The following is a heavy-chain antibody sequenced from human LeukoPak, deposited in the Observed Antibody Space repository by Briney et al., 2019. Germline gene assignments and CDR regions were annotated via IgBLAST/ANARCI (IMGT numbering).Heavy chain of an antibody. Sequence: SQTLSLTCTVSGGSISSGSYYWSWIRQPAGKGLEWIGRIYTSGSTNYNPSLKSRVTISVDTSKNQFSLKLRSVTAADSAVYFCARQPQRPFDYWGQGTPVTVSS. CDR1: GGSISSGSYY. V-gene: IGHV4-61*02. CDR2: IYTSGST. J-gene: IGHJ4*02. D-gene: IGHD1-1*01. CDR3: ARQPQRPFDY.